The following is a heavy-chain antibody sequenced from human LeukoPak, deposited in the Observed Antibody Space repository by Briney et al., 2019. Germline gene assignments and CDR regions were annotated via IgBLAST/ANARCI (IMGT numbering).Heavy chain of an antibody. D-gene: IGHD3-16*02. CDR3: AKDLQGHYDYVWGSYRLFDY. J-gene: IGHJ4*02. V-gene: IGHV3-23*01. CDR1: GFTFSSYT. Sequence: PGGSLRLSCAASGFTFSSYTMSWVRQAPGKGLEWVSAISGSGGSTYYADSVKGRFTISRDNSKNTLYLQMNSLIAEDTAVYYCAKDLQGHYDYVWGSYRLFDYWGQGTLVTVSS. CDR2: ISGSGGST.